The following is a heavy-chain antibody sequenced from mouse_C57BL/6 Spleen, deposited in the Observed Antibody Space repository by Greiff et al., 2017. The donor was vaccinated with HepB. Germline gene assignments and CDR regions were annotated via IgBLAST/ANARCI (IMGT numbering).Heavy chain of an antibody. V-gene: IGHV2-2*01. CDR1: GFSLTSYG. Sequence: VQLQQSGPGLVQPSQSLSITCTVSGFSLTSYGVHWVRQSPGKGLEWLGVIWSGGSTYYNAAFISRLSISKDNSKSQVFFKMNSLQADDTAIYYCANWDDAMDYWGQGTSVTVSS. CDR2: IWSGGST. J-gene: IGHJ4*01. D-gene: IGHD4-1*01. CDR3: ANWDDAMDY.